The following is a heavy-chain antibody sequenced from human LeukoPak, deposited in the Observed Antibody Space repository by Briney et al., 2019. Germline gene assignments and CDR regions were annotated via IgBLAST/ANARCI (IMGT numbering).Heavy chain of an antibody. D-gene: IGHD6-13*01. J-gene: IGHJ4*02. Sequence: GGSLRLSCAASGFTFSSYSMNWVRQAPGKGLELVSSISSSSSYIYYADSVKGRFTISRDNAKNSLYLQMNSLRAEDTAVYYCARDPTSNSGSWNWGQGTLVTVSS. CDR3: ARDPTSNSGSWN. CDR2: ISSSSSYI. V-gene: IGHV3-21*01. CDR1: GFTFSSYS.